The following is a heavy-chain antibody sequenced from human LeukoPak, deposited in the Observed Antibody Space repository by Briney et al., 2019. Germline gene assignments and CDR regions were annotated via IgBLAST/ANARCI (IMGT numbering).Heavy chain of an antibody. CDR3: ARGGFWSGYFSSDNWFDP. CDR2: MNPNSGNT. CDR1: GYTFTSYD. D-gene: IGHD3-3*01. V-gene: IGHV1-8*01. Sequence: ASVKVSCKASGYTFTSYDINWVRQATGQGLEWMGWMNPNSGNTGYAQKFQGRVTMTRNTSISTAYMELSSLRSEDTAVYYCARGGFWSGYFSSDNWFDPWGQGTLVTVSS. J-gene: IGHJ5*02.